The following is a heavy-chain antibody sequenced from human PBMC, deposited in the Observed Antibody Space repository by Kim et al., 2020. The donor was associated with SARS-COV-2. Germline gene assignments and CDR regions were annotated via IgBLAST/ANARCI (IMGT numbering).Heavy chain of an antibody. V-gene: IGHV4-59*01. CDR1: GGSISSYY. J-gene: IGHJ4*02. CDR3: ARVFGPVVTAIPKLRFDY. Sequence: SETLSLTCTVSGGSISSYYWSWIRQPPGKGLEWIGYIYYSGSTNYNPSLKSRVTISVDTSKNQFSLKLSSVTAADTAVYYCARVFGPVVTAIPKLRFDYWGQGTLVTVSS. D-gene: IGHD2-21*02. CDR2: IYYSGST.